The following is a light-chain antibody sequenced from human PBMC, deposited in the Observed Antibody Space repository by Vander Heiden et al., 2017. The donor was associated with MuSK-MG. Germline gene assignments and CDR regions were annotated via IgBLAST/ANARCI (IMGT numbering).Light chain of an antibody. CDR2: AVS. V-gene: IGLV2-14*03. Sequence: QSALTHPPSVSPSPGQSITISCTGSRTDIGAYNYVTWYQQHPDKAPKLITSAVSDRPSGVSTCFSGSKSANTASLTISGLLAEDDADYYCSSYTRPSSLWVFGGGTRLTVL. J-gene: IGLJ3*02. CDR3: SSYTRPSSLWV. CDR1: RTDIGAYNY.